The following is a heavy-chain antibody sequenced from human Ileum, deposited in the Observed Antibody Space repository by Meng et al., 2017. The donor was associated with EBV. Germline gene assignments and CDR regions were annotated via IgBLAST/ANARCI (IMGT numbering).Heavy chain of an antibody. D-gene: IGHD1-7*01. J-gene: IGHJ4*02. V-gene: IGHV4-4*02. CDR3: GRDQGRELINH. CDR2: VYHRGDT. Sequence: QVLLEESGIGLVKLSGASPLTVMVSGDAICSDIWWSWVRQPPGKGLEWIGEVYHRGDTNYNPSLKSRVDISVDKSKNQFYLSLFSVTAADTAVYYCGRDQGRELINHWGQGTLVTVSS. CDR1: GDAICSDIW.